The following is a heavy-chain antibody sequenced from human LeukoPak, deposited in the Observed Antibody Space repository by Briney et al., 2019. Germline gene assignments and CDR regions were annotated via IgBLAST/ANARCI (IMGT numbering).Heavy chain of an antibody. CDR1: GFTFSNAW. CDR3: ARGSGLVVRGDYFDY. Sequence: KPGGSLRLSCEASGFTFSNAWMSWVRQAPGKGLEWVGRIKSKTDGGTTDYAAPVKGRFTISRDDSKNTLYLQMNSLRGEDTAVYYCARGSGLVVRGDYFDYWGQGTLVTVSS. J-gene: IGHJ4*02. D-gene: IGHD3-10*01. V-gene: IGHV3-15*01. CDR2: IKSKTDGGTT.